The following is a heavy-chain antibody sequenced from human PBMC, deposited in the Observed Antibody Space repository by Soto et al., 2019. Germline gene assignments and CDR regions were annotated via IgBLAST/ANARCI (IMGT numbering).Heavy chain of an antibody. Sequence: LIRTFSDGSISSRSYVRGWIRQPQGKGLEWIGSIYYSGSTYYNPSLKSRVAISVDTSKNQFSLKLSSVTAADTAVYYCARDSSGWSGGYFDYWGQGTLVTVSS. CDR1: DGSISSRSYV. D-gene: IGHD6-19*01. CDR3: ARDSSGWSGGYFDY. V-gene: IGHV4-39*02. CDR2: IYYSGST. J-gene: IGHJ4*02.